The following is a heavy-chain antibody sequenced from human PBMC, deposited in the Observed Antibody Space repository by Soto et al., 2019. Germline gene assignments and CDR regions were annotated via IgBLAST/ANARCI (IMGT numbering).Heavy chain of an antibody. CDR3: ARLPYYDTPPVTFDI. V-gene: IGHV4-39*01. J-gene: IGHJ3*02. D-gene: IGHD3-22*01. CDR1: SGSISSSLYY. Sequence: PSETLSLTCSVSSGSISSSLYYWGWIRQPPGKGLEWIGTIYSTVSTHYNPSLKRRVTISVDTSKNQFSLKLNSVTAADTAVYYCARLPYYDTPPVTFDIWGQGAMVTVSS. CDR2: IYSTVST.